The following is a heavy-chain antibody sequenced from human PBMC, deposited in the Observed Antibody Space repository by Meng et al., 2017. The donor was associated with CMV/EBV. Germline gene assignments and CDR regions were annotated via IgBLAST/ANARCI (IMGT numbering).Heavy chain of an antibody. Sequence: GTALLKPSETRSITWDVYGGNFSGLYWIWNRQPRGHGLEWIAENNHSGNNNYNASLKSRVTISVDTSKNQFSLKLSSVTAADTAVYYCARGRQLVVRCWFDPWGQGTLVTVSS. D-gene: IGHD6-19*01. CDR2: NNHSGNN. J-gene: IGHJ5*02. CDR1: GGNFSGLY. CDR3: ARGRQLVVRCWFDP. V-gene: IGHV4-34*01.